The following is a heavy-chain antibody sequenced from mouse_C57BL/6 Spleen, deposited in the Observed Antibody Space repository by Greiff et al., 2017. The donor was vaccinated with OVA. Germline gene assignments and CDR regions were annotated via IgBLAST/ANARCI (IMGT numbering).Heavy chain of an antibody. J-gene: IGHJ3*01. CDR1: GYTFTSYW. Sequence: VQLQQPGAELVKPGASVKLSCKASGYTFTSYWMQWVKQRPGQGLEWIGEIDPSDSYTNYNQKFKGKATLTVDTSSSTAYMQLSSLTSEDSAVYYCARSEYDGYPFAYWGQGTLVTVSA. D-gene: IGHD2-3*01. CDR2: IDPSDSYT. CDR3: ARSEYDGYPFAY. V-gene: IGHV1-50*01.